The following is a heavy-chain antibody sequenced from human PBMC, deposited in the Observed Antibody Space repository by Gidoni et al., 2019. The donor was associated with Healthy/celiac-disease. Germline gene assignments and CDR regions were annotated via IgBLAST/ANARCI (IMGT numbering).Heavy chain of an antibody. CDR3: ARSGGAGREYYFDY. J-gene: IGHJ4*02. V-gene: IGHV3-21*01. CDR2: ISSSSSYI. CDR1: GFTFSSYS. D-gene: IGHD1-1*01. Sequence: VQLVESGGGLVKPGGSLRLSCAASGFTFSSYSMNWVRQAPGKGLEWVSSISSSSSYIYYADSVKGRFTISRDNAKNSLYLQMNSLRAEDTAVYYCARSGGAGREYYFDYWGQGTLVTVSS.